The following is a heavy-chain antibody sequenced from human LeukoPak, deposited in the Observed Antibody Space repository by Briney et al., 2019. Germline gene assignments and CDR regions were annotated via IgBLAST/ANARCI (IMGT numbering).Heavy chain of an antibody. CDR1: GGSISSYY. V-gene: IGHV4-59*01. D-gene: IGHD6-19*01. J-gene: IGHJ4*02. CDR3: ARVEEEEVAGGENYFDY. Sequence: MTSETLSLTCTASGGSISSYYWSWIRQPPGKGLEWIGYIYYSGSTNYNPSLKSRVTISVDTSKNQFSLKLSSVTAADTAVYYCARVEEEEVAGGENYFDYWGQGTLVTVSS. CDR2: IYYSGST.